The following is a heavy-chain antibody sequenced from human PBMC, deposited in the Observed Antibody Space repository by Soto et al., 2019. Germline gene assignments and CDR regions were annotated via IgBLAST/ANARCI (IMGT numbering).Heavy chain of an antibody. Sequence: SETLSLTCTVSPGSLRSYYWSWIRQPPGKGLEWIGYIYYSGSTNYNPSLKSRVTISVDTSKNQFSLKLSSVTAADTAVYYCARAYGGYADYWGQGALVTVSS. CDR3: ARAYGGYADY. D-gene: IGHD5-12*01. CDR2: IYYSGST. J-gene: IGHJ4*02. V-gene: IGHV4-59*01. CDR1: PGSLRSYY.